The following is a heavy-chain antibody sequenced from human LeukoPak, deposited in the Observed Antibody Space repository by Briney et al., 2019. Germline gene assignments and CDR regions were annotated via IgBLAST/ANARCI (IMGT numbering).Heavy chain of an antibody. Sequence: PGGSLRLSCAASGFIVTSNYMSWVRQAPGKGLEWVSVIYSGGRTYYADSVKGRFIISRDNSKNTLYLQMNSLRAEDTAVYYCAKDLFRFSLTVVVTATDSQGYAFDIWGQGTMVTVSS. J-gene: IGHJ3*02. CDR1: GFIVTSNY. V-gene: IGHV3-66*01. CDR3: AKDLFRFSLTVVVTATDSQGYAFDI. CDR2: IYSGGRT. D-gene: IGHD2-21*02.